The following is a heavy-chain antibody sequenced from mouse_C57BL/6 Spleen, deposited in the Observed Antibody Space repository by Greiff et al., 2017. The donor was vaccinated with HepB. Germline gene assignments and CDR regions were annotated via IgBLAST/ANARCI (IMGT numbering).Heavy chain of an antibody. CDR2: FYPGSGSI. V-gene: IGHV1-62-2*01. D-gene: IGHD2-3*01. CDR1: GYTFTEYT. J-gene: IGHJ2*01. CDR3: ARHAEGDGYYASYFDY. Sequence: QVQLQQSGAELVKPGASVKLSCKASGYTFTEYTIHWVKQRSGQGLEWIGWFYPGSGSIKYNEKFKDKATLTADKSSSTVYMELSRLTSEDSAVYFCARHAEGDGYYASYFDYWGQGTTLTVSS.